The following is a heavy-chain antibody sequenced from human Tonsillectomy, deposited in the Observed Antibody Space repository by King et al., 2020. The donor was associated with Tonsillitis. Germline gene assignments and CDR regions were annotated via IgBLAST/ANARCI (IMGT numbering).Heavy chain of an antibody. D-gene: IGHD6-19*01. CDR2: IWYDGSNK. V-gene: IGHV3-33*08. CDR3: ARLGRHSSGWWYFDY. J-gene: IGHJ4*02. CDR1: GFTFSSYG. Sequence: VQLVESGGGVVQPGRSLRLSCAASGFTFSSYGMHWVRQAPGKGLEWVAVIWYDGSNKYYADSVKGRFTISRDNSKNTLYLQMNSLRAEDTAVYYCARLGRHSSGWWYFDYWGQGTLVTVYS.